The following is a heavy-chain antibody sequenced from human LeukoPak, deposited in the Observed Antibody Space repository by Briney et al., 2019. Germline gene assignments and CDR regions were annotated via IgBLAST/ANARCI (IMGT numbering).Heavy chain of an antibody. D-gene: IGHD3-16*01. V-gene: IGHV3-23*01. CDR1: GFPFSSSA. Sequence: TGGSLRLSCAASGFPFSSSAMSWVRQTPANGLEWVSSITGDGVTTYYADSVKGRFTISRDSSKNVLFLQMNSLGAEDSASYFCAKERRRVDTSMIRSYYFDYWGQGTPVTVSS. J-gene: IGHJ4*02. CDR2: ITGDGVTT. CDR3: AKERRRVDTSMIRSYYFDY.